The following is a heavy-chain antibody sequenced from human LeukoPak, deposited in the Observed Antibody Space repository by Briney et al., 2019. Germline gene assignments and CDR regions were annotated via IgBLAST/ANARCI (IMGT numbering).Heavy chain of an antibody. CDR2: IYSGGST. Sequence: GGSLRLSCAASGFSLSDYYMTWGRQGPGKGVEWVSVIYSGGSTYYADSVKGRFTISRDTAKNSLYLQMNSLRAEDTAVYYCARVGVTRARYFYYWGQGTLVTVSS. J-gene: IGHJ4*02. V-gene: IGHV3-66*01. D-gene: IGHD6-6*01. CDR3: ARVGVTRARYFYY. CDR1: GFSLSDYY.